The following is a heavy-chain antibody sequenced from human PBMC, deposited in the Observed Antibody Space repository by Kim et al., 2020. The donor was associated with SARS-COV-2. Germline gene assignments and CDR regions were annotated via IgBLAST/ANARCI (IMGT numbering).Heavy chain of an antibody. CDR2: ISSSSSTI. Sequence: GGSLRLSCAASGFTFSSYSMNWVRQAPGKGLEWVSYISSSSSTIYYADFVKGRFTISRDNAKNSLYLQMNSLRDEDTAVYYCARDRVLTGYPHAFDIWGQGTMVTVSS. CDR1: GFTFSSYS. J-gene: IGHJ3*02. V-gene: IGHV3-48*02. D-gene: IGHD3-9*01. CDR3: ARDRVLTGYPHAFDI.